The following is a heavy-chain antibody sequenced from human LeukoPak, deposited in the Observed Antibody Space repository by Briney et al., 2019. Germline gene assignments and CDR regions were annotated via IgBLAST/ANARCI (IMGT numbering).Heavy chain of an antibody. V-gene: IGHV1-69*13. D-gene: IGHD2-2*02. Sequence: ASVKVSCKASGSTFSSYAISWVRQAPGQGLEWMGGIIPIFGTANYAQKFQGRVTITADESTSTAYMELSSLRSEDTAVYYCARGGRYIVVVPAAIQWSYYYYGMDVWGQGTTVTVSS. CDR2: IIPIFGTA. CDR1: GSTFSSYA. CDR3: ARGGRYIVVVPAAIQWSYYYYGMDV. J-gene: IGHJ6*02.